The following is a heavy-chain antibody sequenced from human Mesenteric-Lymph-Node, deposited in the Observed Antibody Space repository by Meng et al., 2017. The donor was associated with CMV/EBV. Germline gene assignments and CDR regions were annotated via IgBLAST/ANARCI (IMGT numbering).Heavy chain of an antibody. Sequence: ASVKVSCKASGYTFTGYYVHWVRLAPGQGLDWMGWSNPNSGGTHHAQKFQGRVTMTSDTSSTTAYTELNGLRSDDTAVYYCARLNAIYYDNSGYYYDYWGQGTLVTVSS. V-gene: IGHV1-2*02. J-gene: IGHJ4*02. D-gene: IGHD3-22*01. CDR2: SNPNSGGT. CDR3: ARLNAIYYDNSGYYYDY. CDR1: GYTFTGYY.